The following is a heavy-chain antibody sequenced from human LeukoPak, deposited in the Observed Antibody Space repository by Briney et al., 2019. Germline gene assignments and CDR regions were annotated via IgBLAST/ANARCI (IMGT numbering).Heavy chain of an antibody. Sequence: SETLSLTCTVSGGSISSYYWSWIRQPPGKGLEWIGYIYYSGSTNYNPSLKSRVTISVDTSKNQFSLKLSSVTAADTAVYYCARDYYDSRGYYIVDYWGQGNLVTVSS. CDR3: ARDYYDSRGYYIVDY. D-gene: IGHD3-22*01. CDR1: GGSISSYY. CDR2: IYYSGST. V-gene: IGHV4-59*12. J-gene: IGHJ4*02.